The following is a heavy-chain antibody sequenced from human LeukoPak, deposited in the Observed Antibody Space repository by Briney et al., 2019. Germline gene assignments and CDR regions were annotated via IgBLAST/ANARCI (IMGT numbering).Heavy chain of an antibody. D-gene: IGHD2-2*01. J-gene: IGHJ4*02. CDR3: AKGVGGYCSSTDCRAYDN. V-gene: IGHV3-23*01. CDR2: ISGGGDGT. Sequence: GGSLRLSCAASGFIFSSYAMNWGRQAPGKGLEWVSAISGGGDGTYYADSVKGRFTVSRDNSKNTLYLQMNNLRAEDSAVYYCAKGVGGYCSSTDCRAYDNWGQGTLVTVSS. CDR1: GFIFSSYA.